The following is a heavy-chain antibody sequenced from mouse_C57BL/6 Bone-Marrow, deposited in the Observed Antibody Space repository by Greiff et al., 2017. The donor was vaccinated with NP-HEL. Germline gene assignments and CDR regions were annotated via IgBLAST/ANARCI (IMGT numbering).Heavy chain of an antibody. CDR3: ARDGYYGTGTWFDY. V-gene: IGHV1-19*01. CDR1: GYTFTDYY. Sequence: EVKLQESGSVLVKPGASVKMSCKASGYTFTDYYMNWVKQSHGKSLEWIGVINPYNGGTSYNQKFKGKATLTVDKSSSTAYMELNSLTSEDSAVYYCARDGYYGTGTWFDYWGQGTTLTVSS. CDR2: INPYNGGT. D-gene: IGHD2-3*01. J-gene: IGHJ2*01.